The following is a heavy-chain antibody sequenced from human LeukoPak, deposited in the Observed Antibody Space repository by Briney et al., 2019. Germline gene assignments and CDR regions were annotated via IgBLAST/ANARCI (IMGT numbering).Heavy chain of an antibody. CDR2: LDTDGSDT. V-gene: IGHV3-74*01. Sequence: PGGSLRLSCAASGFTFTKYWMHWVRQTPGKGLVWVSRLDTDGSDTSYVDSVKGRFTISRDNAKNTLYLQMNSLRAEDTAVYYCARDPAGVLLGYYYYYYMDVWGKGTTVTVSS. CDR1: GFTFTKYW. D-gene: IGHD3-10*01. CDR3: ARDPAGVLLGYYYYYYMDV. J-gene: IGHJ6*03.